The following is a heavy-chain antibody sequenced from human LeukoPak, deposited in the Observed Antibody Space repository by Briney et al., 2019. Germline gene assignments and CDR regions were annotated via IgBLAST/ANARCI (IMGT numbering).Heavy chain of an antibody. J-gene: IGHJ4*02. D-gene: IGHD3-22*01. Sequence: PGRSLRLSCAASGFTFSSYAMHWVHQAPGKGLEWVAVISYDGSNKYYADSVKGRFTISRDNSKNTLYLQMNSLRAEDTAVYYCAREGGGYYPANFDYWGQGTLVTVSS. V-gene: IGHV3-30*04. CDR2: ISYDGSNK. CDR3: AREGGGYYPANFDY. CDR1: GFTFSSYA.